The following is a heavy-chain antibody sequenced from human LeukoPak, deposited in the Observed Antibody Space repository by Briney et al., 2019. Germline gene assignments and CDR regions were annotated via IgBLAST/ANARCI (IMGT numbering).Heavy chain of an antibody. CDR3: ASRGGMQLVHYYYYYMDV. CDR2: ISAYNGNT. J-gene: IGHJ6*03. V-gene: IGHV1-18*01. CDR1: GYTFTSYG. D-gene: IGHD6-6*01. Sequence: ASVKVSCKASGYTFTSYGISWVRQAPGQGLEWMGWISAYNGNTNYAQKLQGRVTMTTDTSTTTAYMKLRSLRSDDTAVYYCASRGGMQLVHYYYYYMDVWGKGTTVTVSS.